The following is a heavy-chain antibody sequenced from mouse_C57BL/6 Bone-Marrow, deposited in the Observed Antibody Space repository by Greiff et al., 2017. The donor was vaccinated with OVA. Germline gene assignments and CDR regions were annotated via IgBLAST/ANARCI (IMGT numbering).Heavy chain of an antibody. CDR3: ARWLLRPAWFAY. Sequence: VMLVESGPGLVAPSQCLSLTCPVSGFSFTSYGVHWVRQPPGKGLAWLVVIWSDGSTTYNSALKSRLSISKDNSNSQVFLLLTSLQTDDTAKYYCARWLLRPAWFAYWGQGTLVTVSA. V-gene: IGHV2-6*03. D-gene: IGHD2-3*01. CDR1: GFSFTSYG. CDR2: IWSDGST. J-gene: IGHJ3*01.